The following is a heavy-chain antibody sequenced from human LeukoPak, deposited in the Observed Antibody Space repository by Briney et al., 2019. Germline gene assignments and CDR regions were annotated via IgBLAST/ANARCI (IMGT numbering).Heavy chain of an antibody. CDR2: ISGSGGST. CDR1: GFTVSSNY. Sequence: GGSLRLSCAASGFTVSSNYMSWVRQAPGKGLEWVSAISGSGGSTYYADSVKGRFTISRDNSKNTLYLQMNSLRAEDTAVYYCAKDTARAVIVVVPAAMLDYWGQGTLVTVSS. V-gene: IGHV3-23*01. J-gene: IGHJ4*02. CDR3: AKDTARAVIVVVPAAMLDY. D-gene: IGHD2-2*01.